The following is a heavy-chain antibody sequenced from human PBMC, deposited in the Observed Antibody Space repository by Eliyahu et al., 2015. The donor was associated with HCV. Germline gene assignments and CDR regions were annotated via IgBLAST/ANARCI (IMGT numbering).Heavy chain of an antibody. CDR1: GFXFSNAW. Sequence: EVQLVESGGGLVKPGGSLRLSCAASGFXFSNAWXXWVRQAPGKGXEWVGRIKSKTDGGTTDYAAPVKGRFTISRDDSKNTLYLQMNSLKTEDTAVYYCTTAVVPAAMRHYYYGMDVWGQGTTVTVSS. D-gene: IGHD2-2*01. CDR2: IKSKTDGGTT. CDR3: TTAVVPAAMRHYYYGMDV. V-gene: IGHV3-15*01. J-gene: IGHJ6*02.